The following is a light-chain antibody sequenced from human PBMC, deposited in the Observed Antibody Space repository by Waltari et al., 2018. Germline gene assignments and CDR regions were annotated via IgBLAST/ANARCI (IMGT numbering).Light chain of an antibody. Sequence: DIVMTQSPLSLPVTPGEAASISCRSSQSLLQSNGNNYLDWYLQKPGQSPLLLIYLGSNRASGVPDRFSATGSGTDFTLKISRVEAEDVGVYYCMQSLQIPTTFGQGTKVEIK. CDR1: QSLLQSNGNNY. CDR3: MQSLQIPTT. CDR2: LGS. V-gene: IGKV2-28*01. J-gene: IGKJ1*01.